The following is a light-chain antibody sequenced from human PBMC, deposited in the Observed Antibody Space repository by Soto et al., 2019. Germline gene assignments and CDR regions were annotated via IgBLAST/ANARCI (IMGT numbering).Light chain of an antibody. V-gene: IGKV3-15*01. Sequence: EIVMTQSPATLSVSPGERATLSCRASQSVSNNFAWYQKKPGQAPRLLIYGASTRATGIPARFSGSGSGTEFTLTISSLQSEYFAVYYCQHHNNWWTFGQGTKVDIK. CDR2: GAS. J-gene: IGKJ1*01. CDR1: QSVSNN. CDR3: QHHNNWWT.